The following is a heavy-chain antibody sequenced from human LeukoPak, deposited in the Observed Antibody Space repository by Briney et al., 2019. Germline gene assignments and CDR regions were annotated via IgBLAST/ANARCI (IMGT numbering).Heavy chain of an antibody. J-gene: IGHJ4*02. V-gene: IGHV1-2*06. CDR3: ARYITVGATYQHFDY. CDR1: GYTFTGYY. D-gene: IGHD1-26*01. CDR2: INPNSGGT. Sequence: ASVKVPCTASGYTFTGYYMHWVRQAPGQGLEWMGRINPNSGGTNYAQKFQGRVTMTRDTSISTAYMELSRLRSGDTAVYYCARYITVGATYQHFDYWGQGTLVTVSS.